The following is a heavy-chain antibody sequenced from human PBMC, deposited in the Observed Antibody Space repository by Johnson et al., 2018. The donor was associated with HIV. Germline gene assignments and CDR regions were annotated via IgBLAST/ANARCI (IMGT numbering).Heavy chain of an antibody. CDR3: ARYPIRDDAFDV. CDR2: ISGSGGST. Sequence: VLLVESGGGVVQPGGSLRLSCAVSGFTVNGNYMSWVRQAPGKGLEWVSVISGSGGSTYYADSVKGRFTISRDNSKNTLYLQMNSLRAEDTAVYYCARYPIRDDAFDVWGQGTMVTVSS. CDR1: GFTVNGNY. J-gene: IGHJ3*01. V-gene: IGHV3-66*02. D-gene: IGHD5-12*01.